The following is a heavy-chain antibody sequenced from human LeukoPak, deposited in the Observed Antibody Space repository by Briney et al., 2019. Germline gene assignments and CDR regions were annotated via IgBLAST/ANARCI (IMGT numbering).Heavy chain of an antibody. Sequence: SETLSLTCAVTGASITNEDFFWGWIRQPPGKGLEWVGTISSSGTTYYSPSLRSRLTISVDTSKNQFSLRLSSVTAADTAVYYCARDRQWLPLDYWGQGTLVTVSS. CDR1: GASITNEDFF. CDR3: ARDRQWLPLDY. CDR2: ISSSGTT. V-gene: IGHV4-39*07. D-gene: IGHD6-19*01. J-gene: IGHJ4*02.